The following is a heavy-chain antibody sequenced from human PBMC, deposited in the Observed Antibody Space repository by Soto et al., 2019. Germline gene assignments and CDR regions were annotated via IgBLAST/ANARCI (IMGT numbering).Heavy chain of an antibody. J-gene: IGHJ6*02. D-gene: IGHD4-17*01. V-gene: IGHV1-69*13. CDR2: IIPIFGTA. CDR1: GGTFSSYA. CDR3: ARDGASRNTVTTLGGMDV. Sequence: SVKVSCKASGGTFSSYAISWVRQAPGQGLEWMGGIIPIFGTANYAQKFQGRVTITADESTSTAYMELSSLRSEDTAVYYCARDGASRNTVTTLGGMDVWGRGTTVTVSS.